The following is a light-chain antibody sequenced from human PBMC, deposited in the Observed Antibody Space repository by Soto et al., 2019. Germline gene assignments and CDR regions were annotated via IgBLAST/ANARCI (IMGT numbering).Light chain of an antibody. CDR1: QSISSY. J-gene: IGKJ3*01. CDR2: AAS. CDR3: QQSYNTPLT. Sequence: DIQMTQSPSSLSASVGDRVTITCRSIQSISSYLNWYQQKPGKAPKFLIYAASSLQSGVPSRFSGSGSGTDFTLTISSLQPEDFATYYCQQSYNTPLTFGPGTKVDI. V-gene: IGKV1-39*01.